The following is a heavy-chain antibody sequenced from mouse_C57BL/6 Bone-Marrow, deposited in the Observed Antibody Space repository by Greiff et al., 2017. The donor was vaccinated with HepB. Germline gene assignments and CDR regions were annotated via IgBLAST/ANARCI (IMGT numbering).Heavy chain of an antibody. J-gene: IGHJ2*01. D-gene: IGHD1-1*01. CDR3: ARGGGYYYGRGYFDY. Sequence: VQLQQSGAELMKPGASVKLSCKATGYTFSGYWIEWVKQRPGHGLEWIGEILPGSGSTNYNEKFKGKATFTADTSSNTAYMQLSSLTTEDSAIYYCARGGGYYYGRGYFDYWGQGTTLTVSS. CDR1: GYTFSGYW. V-gene: IGHV1-9*01. CDR2: ILPGSGST.